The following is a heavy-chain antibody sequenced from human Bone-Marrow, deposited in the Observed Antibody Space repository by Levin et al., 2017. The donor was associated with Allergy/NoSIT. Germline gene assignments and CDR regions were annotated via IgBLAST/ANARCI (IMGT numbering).Heavy chain of an antibody. D-gene: IGHD2-2*01. V-gene: IGHV3-48*02. Sequence: ETLSLTCAASGFTFSRYSMNWVRQAPGRGLEWVSYISRSSSTISYADSVKGRFTISRDNATNSLYLQMNSLRDEDTAVYYCARPDCSGTSCYYFFDSWGQGTLVTVSS. CDR3: ARPDCSGTSCYYFFDS. J-gene: IGHJ4*02. CDR1: GFTFSRYS. CDR2: ISRSSSTI.